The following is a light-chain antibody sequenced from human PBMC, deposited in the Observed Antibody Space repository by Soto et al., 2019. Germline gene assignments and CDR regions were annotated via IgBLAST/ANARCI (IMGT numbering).Light chain of an antibody. J-gene: IGKJ1*01. CDR2: LGS. Sequence: DIVLTQSPLSLPVTPGEPASITCRSSQSLLYSNGYNYLDWYLQKPGQSPQRLNYLGSNRASGVPDRLSGSGSSTDFTLQLSRVEAGDLGVYYCMHPLPTPWTFGQGTKVEIK. V-gene: IGKV2-28*01. CDR1: QSLLYSNGYNY. CDR3: MHPLPTPWT.